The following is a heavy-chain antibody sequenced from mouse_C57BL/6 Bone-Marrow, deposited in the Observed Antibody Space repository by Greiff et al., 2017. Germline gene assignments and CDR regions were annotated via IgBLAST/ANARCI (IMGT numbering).Heavy chain of an antibody. CDR3: ARDPPYGNYVKCAY. V-gene: IGHV3-6*01. J-gene: IGHJ3*01. Sequence: EVKVEESGPGLVKPSQSLSLTCSVTGYSITSGYYWNWIRQFPGNKLAWMGYISYDGSNNYNPSLKNRISITRDTSKNQFFLKLNSVTTEDTATYYCARDPPYGNYVKCAYWGQGTLVTVSA. CDR2: ISYDGSN. D-gene: IGHD2-1*01. CDR1: GYSITSGYY.